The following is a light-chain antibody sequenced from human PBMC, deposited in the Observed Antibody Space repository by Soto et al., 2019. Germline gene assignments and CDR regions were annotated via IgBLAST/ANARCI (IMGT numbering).Light chain of an antibody. CDR3: NSYTTSSTYV. Sequence: QSALTQPASVSGSPGQSITISCTGTSSDVDAYNYVSWYQQHPGKAPKLIIFEVSNRPSGVSNRFSGSKSGNTASLTISGLQAEDEADYYCNSYTTSSTYVFGTGTKVTVL. CDR2: EVS. J-gene: IGLJ1*01. V-gene: IGLV2-14*01. CDR1: SSDVDAYNY.